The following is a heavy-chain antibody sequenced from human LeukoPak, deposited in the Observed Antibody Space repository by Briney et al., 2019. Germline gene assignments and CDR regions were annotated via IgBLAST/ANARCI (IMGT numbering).Heavy chain of an antibody. CDR2: INTNSGGT. CDR1: GYTFTGYY. D-gene: IGHD2-2*01. V-gene: IGHV1-2*02. J-gene: IGHJ5*02. CDR3: ARGDCSSASCFLVNWFDP. Sequence: GASVKVSCKASGYTFTGYYMHWVRQAPGQGLEWMGWINTNSGGTNYAQKFQGRVTMTSDTSISTAYMELSRLRSDDTAVYYCARGDCSSASCFLVNWFDPWGQGTLVTVSS.